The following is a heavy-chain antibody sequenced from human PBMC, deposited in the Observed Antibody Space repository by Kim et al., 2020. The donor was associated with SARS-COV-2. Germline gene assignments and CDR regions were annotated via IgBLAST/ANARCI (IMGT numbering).Heavy chain of an antibody. CDR1: GFTFSSYS. CDR2: ISSSSSYI. V-gene: IGHV3-21*01. J-gene: IGHJ6*02. Sequence: GGSLRLSCAASGFTFSSYSMNWVRQAPGKGLEWVSSISSSSSYIYYADSVKGRFTISRDNAKNSLYLQMNSLRAEDTAVYYCARDIWDERYYYYYYGMDVWGHGTTVTVSS. D-gene: IGHD1-1*01. CDR3: ARDIWDERYYYYYYGMDV.